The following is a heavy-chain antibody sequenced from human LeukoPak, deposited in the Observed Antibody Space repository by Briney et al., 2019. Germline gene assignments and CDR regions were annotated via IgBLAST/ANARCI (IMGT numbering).Heavy chain of an antibody. J-gene: IGHJ3*02. V-gene: IGHV4-34*01. CDR2: INHSGST. CDR3: AREVRATMIVVVIGADAFDI. CDR1: GGSFSGYY. Sequence: SETLSLTCAVYGGSFSGYYWSWIRQPPGKGLEWIGEINHSGSTNYNPSLKSRVTISVDTSKNQFSLKLSSVTAADTAVYYCAREVRATMIVVVIGADAFDIWGQGTMVTVSS. D-gene: IGHD3-22*01.